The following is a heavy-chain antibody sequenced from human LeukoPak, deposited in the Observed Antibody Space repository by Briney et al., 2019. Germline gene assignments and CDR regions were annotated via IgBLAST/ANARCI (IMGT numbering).Heavy chain of an antibody. Sequence: SETLSLTCTVSGGSISSNSYYWGWIRQPPGKGLEWIGSIYYSGSTYYNPSLKSRVTISVDTSNSQFSLKLSSVTAADTAVYYCARRFMVRGAMGFDPWGQGTLVTVSS. D-gene: IGHD3-10*01. V-gene: IGHV4-39*01. CDR3: ARRFMVRGAMGFDP. J-gene: IGHJ5*02. CDR2: IYYSGST. CDR1: GGSISSNSYY.